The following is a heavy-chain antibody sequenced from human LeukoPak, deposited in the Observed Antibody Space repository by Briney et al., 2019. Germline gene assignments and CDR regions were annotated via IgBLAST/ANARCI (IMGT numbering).Heavy chain of an antibody. J-gene: IGHJ4*02. CDR1: GFTFSSYA. Sequence: PGGSLRLSCAASGFTFSSYAMSWVRQAPGEGLEWVSAISGSGGSTYYADSVKGRFTISRDNSKNTLYLQMNSRRAEDTAVYYCAKPTKDIVVVPAATAVDYWGQGTLVTVSS. D-gene: IGHD2-2*01. V-gene: IGHV3-23*01. CDR2: ISGSGGST. CDR3: AKPTKDIVVVPAATAVDY.